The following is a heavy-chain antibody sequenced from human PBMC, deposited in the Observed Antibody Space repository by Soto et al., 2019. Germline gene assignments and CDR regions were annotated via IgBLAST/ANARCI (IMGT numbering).Heavy chain of an antibody. CDR2: IYFTGNT. J-gene: IGHJ5*02. Sequence: SETLSLTCPVACGSITSSSLFWGWVRQPPGKWLEWIGTIYFTGNTYYTPSLKSRLTMSIDTWKNEFSLRLNSVTAADTAVYYCAAQTSPIPAATYGRSNWFDPWRPGTLVTVYS. V-gene: IGHV4-39*01. CDR3: AAQTSPIPAATYGRSNWFDP. D-gene: IGHD1-1*01. CDR1: CGSITSSSLF.